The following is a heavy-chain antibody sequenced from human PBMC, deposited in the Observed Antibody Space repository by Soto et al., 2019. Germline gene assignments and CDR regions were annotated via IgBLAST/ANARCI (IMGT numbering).Heavy chain of an antibody. V-gene: IGHV4-61*01. CDR2: IYYSGST. D-gene: IGHD2-15*01. CDR1: GGYISNGSYY. Sequence: SETKSLTWTVSGGYISNGSYYWSWIQQPPGKGLEWIGYIYYSGSTNYNPSLKSRVTISVDTSKNQFSLKLSSVTAADTAVYYCARVGGNRAYYFDYWGQGTLVTVSS. J-gene: IGHJ4*02. CDR3: ARVGGNRAYYFDY.